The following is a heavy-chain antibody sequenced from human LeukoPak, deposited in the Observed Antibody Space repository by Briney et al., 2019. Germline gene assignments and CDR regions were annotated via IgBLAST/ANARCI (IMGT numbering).Heavy chain of an antibody. CDR2: ISYDGSNK. V-gene: IGHV3-30*18. D-gene: IGHD3-10*01. J-gene: IGHJ4*02. CDR1: GFTFSSYG. CDR3: AKDFEVAVLWFGSYHWVSIDY. Sequence: GGSLRLSCAASGFTFSSYGMHWVRQAPGKGLEWVAVISYDGSNKYYADSVKGRFTISRDNSKNTLYLQMNSLRAEDTAVYYCAKDFEVAVLWFGSYHWVSIDYWGQGTLVTVSS.